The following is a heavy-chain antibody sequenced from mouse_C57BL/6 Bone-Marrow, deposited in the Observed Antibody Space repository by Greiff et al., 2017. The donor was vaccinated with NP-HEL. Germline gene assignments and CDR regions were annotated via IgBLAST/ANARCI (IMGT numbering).Heavy chain of an antibody. D-gene: IGHD1-1*01. Sequence: EVKLVESGGGLVQPGGSLKLSCAASGFTFSDYYMYWVRQTPEKRLEWVAYISNGGGSTYYPDTVKGRFTISRDNAKNTLYLQMSRLKSEDTAMYYCARHRDYGSSVYAMDYWGQGTSVTVSS. V-gene: IGHV5-12*01. CDR1: GFTFSDYY. CDR3: ARHRDYGSSVYAMDY. CDR2: ISNGGGST. J-gene: IGHJ4*01.